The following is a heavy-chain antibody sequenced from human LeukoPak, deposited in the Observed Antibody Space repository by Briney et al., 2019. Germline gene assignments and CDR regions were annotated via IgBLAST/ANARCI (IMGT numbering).Heavy chain of an antibody. D-gene: IGHD5-12*01. Sequence: PGGSLRLFCAASGFTFSSYWMSWVRQAPGKGLEWVANIKQDGSEKYYVDSVKGRFTISRDNAKNSLYLQMNSLRAEDTAVCYCASFSGYEYYYYGMDVWGKGTTVTVSS. J-gene: IGHJ6*04. CDR2: IKQDGSEK. CDR1: GFTFSSYW. CDR3: ASFSGYEYYYYGMDV. V-gene: IGHV3-7*03.